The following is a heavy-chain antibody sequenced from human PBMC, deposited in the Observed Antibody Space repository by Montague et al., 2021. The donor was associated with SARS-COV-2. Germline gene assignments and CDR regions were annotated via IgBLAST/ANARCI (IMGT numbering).Heavy chain of an antibody. CDR2: ITGTNNGI. D-gene: IGHD3-10*01. J-gene: IGHJ4*02. CDR3: ARSLFYGSGGYFDF. CDR1: GFTFSDFY. V-gene: IGHV3-11*03. Sequence: SLRLSWAGSGFTFSDFYINWVRQAPGKGLEWLSFITGTNNGIRYSDSVKGRFTVSRDNAHSSVYLHLDSLTAEDTAVYYCARSLFYGSGGYFDFWGQGTLVAVPS.